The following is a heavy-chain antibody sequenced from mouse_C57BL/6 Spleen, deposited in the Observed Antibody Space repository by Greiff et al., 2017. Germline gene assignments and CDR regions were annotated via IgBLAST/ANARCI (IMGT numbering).Heavy chain of an antibody. CDR2: IYPSDSET. J-gene: IGHJ1*03. CDR1: GYTFTSYW. V-gene: IGHV1-61*01. Sequence: QVQLQQPGAELVRPGSSVKLSCKASGYTFTSYWMDWVKQRPGQGLEWIGNIYPSDSETHYNQKFKDKATLTVDKSSSTAYMQLSSLTSEDSAVYDWAREVLEGHWYFDVWGTGTTVTVSS. CDR3: AREVLEGHWYFDV.